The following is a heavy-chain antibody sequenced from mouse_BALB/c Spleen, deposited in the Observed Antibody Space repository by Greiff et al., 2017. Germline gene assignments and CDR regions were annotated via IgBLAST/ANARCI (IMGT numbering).Heavy chain of an antibody. CDR1: GFTFSDYG. J-gene: IGHJ3*01. Sequence: EVKLVESGGGLVQPGGSRKLSCAASGFTFSDYGMAWVRQAPGKGPEWVAFISNLAYSIYYADTVTGRFTISRENAKNTLYLEMSSLRSEDTAMYYCARAHYGSSWFAYWGQGTLVTVSA. CDR3: ARAHYGSSWFAY. D-gene: IGHD1-1*01. V-gene: IGHV5-15*02. CDR2: ISNLAYSI.